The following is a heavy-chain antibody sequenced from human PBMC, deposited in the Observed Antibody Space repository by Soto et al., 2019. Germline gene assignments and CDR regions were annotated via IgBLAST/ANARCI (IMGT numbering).Heavy chain of an antibody. D-gene: IGHD3-3*01. J-gene: IGHJ4*02. Sequence: SETLSLTCTVSGGSISTGGYYWSWIRQYPGKGLEWLGYIDGSGYTFYNPSLQNRLTLSMDTSKNQFSLKLSSATAADTAVYFCARKQAGFFYGIDYWGQGTLVTVSS. V-gene: IGHV4-31*03. CDR3: ARKQAGFFYGIDY. CDR1: GGSISTGGYY. CDR2: IDGSGYT.